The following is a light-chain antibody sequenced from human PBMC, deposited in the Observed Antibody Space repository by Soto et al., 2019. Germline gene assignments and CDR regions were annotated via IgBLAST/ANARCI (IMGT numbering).Light chain of an antibody. Sequence: DIQMTQSPSTLSASVGDRVTITCRASQSISSWLARYQQKPGKAPKLLIYKASSLESGVPSRCSGSGSGTEFTLTISSLQPDDFATYYCQQYNSYWTFGHVTKVEIK. CDR1: QSISSW. J-gene: IGKJ1*01. V-gene: IGKV1-5*03. CDR2: KAS. CDR3: QQYNSYWT.